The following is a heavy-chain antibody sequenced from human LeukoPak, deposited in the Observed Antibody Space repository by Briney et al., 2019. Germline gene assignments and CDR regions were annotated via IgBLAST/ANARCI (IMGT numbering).Heavy chain of an antibody. J-gene: IGHJ4*02. V-gene: IGHV4-39*01. CDR1: GGSISSSSCY. CDR3: ARRPTIAAADLDY. D-gene: IGHD6-13*01. CDR2: IYYSGST. Sequence: SETLSLTCTVSGGSISSSSCYWGWIRQPPGKGLEWIGSIYYSGSTYYNPSLKSRVTISVDTSKNQFSLKLSSVTAADTAVYYCARRPTIAAADLDYWGQGTLVTVSS.